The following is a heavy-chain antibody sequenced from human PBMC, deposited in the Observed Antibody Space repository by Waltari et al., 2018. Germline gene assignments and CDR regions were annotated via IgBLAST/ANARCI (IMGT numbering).Heavy chain of an antibody. D-gene: IGHD6-19*01. CDR1: GYTFTGYY. CDR2: INPNSGGT. V-gene: IGHV1-2*02. Sequence: SCKASGYTFTGYYMHWVRQAPGQGLEWMGWINPNSGGTNYAQKFQGRVTMTRDTSISTAYMELSRLRSDDTAVYYCARGGIAVAGTALFDYWGQGTLVTVSS. CDR3: ARGGIAVAGTALFDY. J-gene: IGHJ4*02.